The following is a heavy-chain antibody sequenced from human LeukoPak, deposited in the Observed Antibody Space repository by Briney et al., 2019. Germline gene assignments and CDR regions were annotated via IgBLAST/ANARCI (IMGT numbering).Heavy chain of an antibody. CDR2: IYYSGST. V-gene: IGHV4-59*12. CDR1: GGSISSYY. Sequence: ETLSLTCTVSGGSISSYYWSWIRQPPGKGLEWIGYIYYSGSTNYNPSLKSRVTISVDTSKNQFSLKLSSVTAADTAVYFCARLVSYYDRSGPSDRYFDLWGRGTLVAVSS. D-gene: IGHD3-22*01. CDR3: ARLVSYYDRSGPSDRYFDL. J-gene: IGHJ2*01.